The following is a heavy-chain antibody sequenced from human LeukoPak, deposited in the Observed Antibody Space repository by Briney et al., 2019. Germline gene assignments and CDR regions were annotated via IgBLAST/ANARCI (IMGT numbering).Heavy chain of an antibody. D-gene: IGHD2-2*01. CDR2: IYHSGST. J-gene: IGHJ3*02. CDR3: ARLYCSSTSCYRNDAFDI. Sequence: PSETLSLTCAVSGYSISSGYYWGWIRQPPGKGLEWIGSIYHSGSTYYNPSLKSRVTISVDTSKNQFSLKLSSVTAADTAVYYCARLYCSSTSCYRNDAFDIWAKGQWSPSLQ. V-gene: IGHV4-38-2*01. CDR1: GYSISSGYY.